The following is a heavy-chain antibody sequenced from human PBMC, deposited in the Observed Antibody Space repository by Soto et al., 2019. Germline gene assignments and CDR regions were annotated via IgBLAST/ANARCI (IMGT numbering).Heavy chain of an antibody. CDR3: VKVSGYCTGGSCYSYFDY. CDR2: ISGSGGNI. V-gene: IGHV3-64D*06. J-gene: IGHJ4*02. D-gene: IGHD2-15*01. Sequence: GWSLTLSCSGSGFTFSHHSLYWVRQPPGKGLQCVSSISGSGGNIYYAESVKGRFTISRDNSKNTLYLQMTSLSSEDSAVYYCVKVSGYCTGGSCYSYFDYWGKGTQVTVSS. CDR1: GFTFSHHS.